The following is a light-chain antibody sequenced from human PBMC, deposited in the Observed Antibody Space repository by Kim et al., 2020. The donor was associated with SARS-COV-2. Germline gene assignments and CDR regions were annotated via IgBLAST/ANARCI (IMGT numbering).Light chain of an antibody. CDR2: DAT. CDR3: QQYEELPT. Sequence: LSPEESATLSGGASQSLDSDFIAWYQQKPGLAPRLVIYDATKRATGVPDRFSGSGSGTHFTLTISDLEPEDFALYYCQQYEELPTFGQGTKVDIK. J-gene: IGKJ2*01. V-gene: IGKV3D-20*01. CDR1: QSLDSDF.